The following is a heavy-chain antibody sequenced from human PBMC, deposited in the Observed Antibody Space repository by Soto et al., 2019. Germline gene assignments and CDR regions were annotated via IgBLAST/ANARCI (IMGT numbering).Heavy chain of an antibody. CDR2: IKSKTDGGTT. CDR1: GFTFSNAW. D-gene: IGHD2-15*01. J-gene: IGHJ3*02. V-gene: IGHV3-15*07. Sequence: PGGSLRLSCAASGFTFSNAWMNWVRQAPGKGLEWVGRIKSKTDGGTTDYAAPVKGRFTISRDDSKNTLYLQMNSLKTEDTAVYYCTTDQYCSGGSCHSYDAFDIWGQGTMVTVSS. CDR3: TTDQYCSGGSCHSYDAFDI.